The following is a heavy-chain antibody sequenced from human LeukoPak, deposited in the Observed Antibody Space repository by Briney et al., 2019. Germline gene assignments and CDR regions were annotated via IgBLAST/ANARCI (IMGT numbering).Heavy chain of an antibody. CDR2: MNPDSGNT. D-gene: IGHD2-2*01. CDR3: ARGLHCSKANCRRGEWFDP. Sequence: GASVKVSCKASGYTFTSYDINWVRQATGQGLEWMGWMNPDSGNTGYAQKFQGRVTMTRNASISTAYMELSSLRSEVTAMYYCARGLHCSKANCRRGEWFDPWGQGTLVTVSS. J-gene: IGHJ5*02. CDR1: GYTFTSYD. V-gene: IGHV1-8*01.